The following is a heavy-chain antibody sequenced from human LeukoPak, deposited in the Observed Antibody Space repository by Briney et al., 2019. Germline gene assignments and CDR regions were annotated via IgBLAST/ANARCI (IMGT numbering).Heavy chain of an antibody. D-gene: IGHD6-19*01. V-gene: IGHV1-18*01. CDR3: ARDLGLIAVAGNHFDY. CDR2: ISAYNGNT. Sequence: ASVKVSCKASGYTFTSYGISWVRQAPGQGLEWMGWISAYNGNTNYAQKLQGRVTMTTDTSTSTAHMELRSLRSDDTAVYYCARDLGLIAVAGNHFDYWGQGTLVTVSS. CDR1: GYTFTSYG. J-gene: IGHJ4*02.